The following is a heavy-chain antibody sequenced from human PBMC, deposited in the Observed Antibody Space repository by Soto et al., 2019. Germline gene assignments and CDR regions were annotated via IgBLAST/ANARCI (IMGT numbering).Heavy chain of an antibody. D-gene: IGHD5-18*01. CDR3: AMSKYSYGYSFDY. CDR1: GHYFTSYW. CDR2: IDPDNSYS. J-gene: IGHJ4*02. Sequence: PGESLKISCQSSGHYFTSYWISWVRQMPGKSLEWMGRIDPDNSYSVYSPLFQGHVTISTDKSSGTAYLQWSSLKASDTAMYYCAMSKYSYGYSFDYWGQGTLVTVSS. V-gene: IGHV5-10-1*01.